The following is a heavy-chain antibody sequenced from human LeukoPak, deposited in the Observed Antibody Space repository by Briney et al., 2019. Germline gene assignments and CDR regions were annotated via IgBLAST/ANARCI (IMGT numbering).Heavy chain of an antibody. D-gene: IGHD6-13*01. V-gene: IGHV3-21*01. CDR1: GFTFSSYS. Sequence: GGSLRLSRAASGFTFSSYSMNWVRQAPGKGLEGVSSISSSSSYIYYADPVKGRFTISRDDAKNSLYLQMNSLRAEDTAVYYCARDLRSSSWQKGCWGQGTLVTVSS. J-gene: IGHJ4*02. CDR2: ISSSSSYI. CDR3: ARDLRSSSWQKGC.